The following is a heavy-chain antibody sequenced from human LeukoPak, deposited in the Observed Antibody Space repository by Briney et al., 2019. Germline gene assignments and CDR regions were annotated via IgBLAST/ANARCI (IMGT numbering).Heavy chain of an antibody. J-gene: IGHJ6*04. CDR3: ARDSSSWYSYGMDV. D-gene: IGHD6-13*01. CDR2: IYYSGST. Sequence: SQTLSLTCTVSGGSISSGDYYWSWIRQPPGKGLEWIGYIYYSGSTYYNPSLKSRVTISVDTSKNQFSLKLSSVTAADTAGYYCARDSSSWYSYGMDVWGKGTTVTVSS. CDR1: GGSISSGDYY. V-gene: IGHV4-30-4*01.